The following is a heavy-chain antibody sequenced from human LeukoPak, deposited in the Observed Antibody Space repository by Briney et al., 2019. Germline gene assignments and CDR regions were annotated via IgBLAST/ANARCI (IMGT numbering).Heavy chain of an antibody. V-gene: IGHV3-23*01. J-gene: IGHJ6*02. Sequence: GGSLRLSCTASGFTFSSYAMSWVRQAPGKGLEWVSAISGSGGSIYYADSVKGRFTISRDNSKNTLYLQMNSLRAEDTAVYYCASHEEALYYYYGMDVWGQGTTVTVSS. CDR2: ISGSGGSI. CDR1: GFTFSSYA. CDR3: ASHEEALYYYYGMDV.